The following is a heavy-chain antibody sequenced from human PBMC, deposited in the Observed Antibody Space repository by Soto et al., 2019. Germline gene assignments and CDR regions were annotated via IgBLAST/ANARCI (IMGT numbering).Heavy chain of an antibody. Sequence: SETLSLTCTVSGGSISSHYWSWVRQAPGKGLEWIGHIYYRGSTNYNPSLRSRSTISVDTSKNQFSLKLNSVTTADAAVYYCARDGRQASGMDVWGQGTKVTVSS. D-gene: IGHD1-26*01. CDR2: IYYRGST. CDR1: GGSISSHY. CDR3: ARDGRQASGMDV. V-gene: IGHV4-59*11. J-gene: IGHJ6*02.